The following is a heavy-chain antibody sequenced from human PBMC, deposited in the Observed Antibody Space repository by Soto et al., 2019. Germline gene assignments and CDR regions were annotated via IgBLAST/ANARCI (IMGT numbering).Heavy chain of an antibody. J-gene: IGHJ6*02. CDR3: AKDLRTSTNYNYGMDV. CDR1: GFTFSTYA. Sequence: EVQLLESGGGLVQPGGSLRLSCAASGFTFSTYAMSWVRQDPGKGLEWVSVISASGGSTFYADSVKGRFTVSRDNSRNTLYLQVISLRVEDSAVYYCAKDLRTSTNYNYGMDVWGQGTTVTVSS. V-gene: IGHV3-23*01. CDR2: ISASGGST.